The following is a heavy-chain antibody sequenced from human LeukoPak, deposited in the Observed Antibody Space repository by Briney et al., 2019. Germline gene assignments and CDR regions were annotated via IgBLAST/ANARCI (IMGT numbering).Heavy chain of an antibody. Sequence: PGGSLRLSCAASGFTFSSYAMNWVRQAPGKGLEWVANIAQDGSDKNYVDSVKGRLTISRDNAKNSLYLQMNSLRAEDTAVYYCVRNGGALDIWGQGTMVTVS. D-gene: IGHD2-8*01. V-gene: IGHV3-7*01. J-gene: IGHJ3*02. CDR1: GFTFSSYA. CDR3: VRNGGALDI. CDR2: IAQDGSDK.